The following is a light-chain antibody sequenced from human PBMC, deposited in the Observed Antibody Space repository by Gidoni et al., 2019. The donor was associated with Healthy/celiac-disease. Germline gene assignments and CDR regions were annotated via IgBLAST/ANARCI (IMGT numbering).Light chain of an antibody. CDR2: AAS. V-gene: IGKV1-12*01. Sequence: DIQLTQSPSSVSASVGDSVTRTCRASQGISSWLVWYQQKPGEAPNLLIYAASSVQSVVPSRFSGSGSGTDLTPTTSSLQPEDFAAYYCQQANSFPLTFGGGTKVQIK. CDR3: QQANSFPLT. CDR1: QGISSW. J-gene: IGKJ4*01.